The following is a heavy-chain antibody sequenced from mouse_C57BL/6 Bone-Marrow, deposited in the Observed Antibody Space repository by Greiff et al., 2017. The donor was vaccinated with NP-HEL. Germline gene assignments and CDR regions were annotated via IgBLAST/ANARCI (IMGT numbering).Heavy chain of an antibody. D-gene: IGHD1-1*01. J-gene: IGHJ2*01. CDR3: ARSLYYYGSSPY. CDR1: GYTFTSYW. V-gene: IGHV1-55*01. Sequence: QVQLQQPGAELVKPGASVKMSCKASGYTFTSYWITWVKQRPGQGLEWIGDLYPGSGSTNYNEKFKSKATLTVDTSSSTAYMQLSSLTSEDSAVYYCARSLYYYGSSPYWGQGTTLTVSS. CDR2: LYPGSGST.